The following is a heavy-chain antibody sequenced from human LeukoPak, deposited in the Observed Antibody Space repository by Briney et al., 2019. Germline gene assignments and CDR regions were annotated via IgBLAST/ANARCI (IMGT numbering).Heavy chain of an antibody. CDR3: ARGWGYCSGGNCYFTYFDY. CDR2: IYTSGST. D-gene: IGHD2-15*01. V-gene: IGHV4-61*02. Sequence: PSETLSLTCTVSGGSISSGSYYWSWIRQPAGKGLEWIGRIYTSGSTNYNPSLKSRVTISVDPSKSQFSLRLSSVTAADTAVYYCARGWGYCSGGNCYFTYFDYWGQGALVTVSS. CDR1: GGSISSGSYY. J-gene: IGHJ4*02.